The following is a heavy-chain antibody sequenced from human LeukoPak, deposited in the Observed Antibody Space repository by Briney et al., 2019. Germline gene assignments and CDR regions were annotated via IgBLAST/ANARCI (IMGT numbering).Heavy chain of an antibody. CDR3: ATGWVPDCSGGSCSLYYFDY. CDR1: GGSISSYY. Sequence: SETLSLTCTVSGGSISSYYWSWIRQPPGKGLEWIGYIYYSGSTNYNPSLKSRVTISVDTSKNQFSLKLSSVTAADTAVYYCATGWVPDCSGGSCSLYYFDYWGQGTLVTVSS. V-gene: IGHV4-59*12. CDR2: IYYSGST. J-gene: IGHJ4*02. D-gene: IGHD2-15*01.